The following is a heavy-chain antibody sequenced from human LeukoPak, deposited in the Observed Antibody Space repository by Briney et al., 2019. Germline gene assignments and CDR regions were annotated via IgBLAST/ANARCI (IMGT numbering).Heavy chain of an antibody. Sequence: SETLSLTCTVSGGSISSYYRSWIRQPPGKGLEWIGYIYYSGSTNYNPSLKSRVTISVDTSKNQFSLKLSSVTAADTAVYYCARSLITEYCGGDCYSEYYGMDVWGQGTTVTVSS. CDR1: GGSISSYY. D-gene: IGHD2-21*02. V-gene: IGHV4-59*01. J-gene: IGHJ6*02. CDR2: IYYSGST. CDR3: ARSLITEYCGGDCYSEYYGMDV.